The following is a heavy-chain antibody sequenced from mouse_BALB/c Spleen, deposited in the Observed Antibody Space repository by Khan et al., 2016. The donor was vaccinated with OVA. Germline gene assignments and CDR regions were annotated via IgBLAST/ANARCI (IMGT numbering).Heavy chain of an antibody. CDR1: GFSLSRYN. D-gene: IGHD2-14*01. Sequence: VQLVETGPGLVAPSQSLSITCTVSGFSLSRYNIHWVRQPPGKGLEWLGMIWGGGGTDYYSTLKNRLSIITDNSNSKAFLQMNSMQTADTATFYWTRAYYRYDGYYAMNNWGQGTSVTVSS. J-gene: IGHJ4*01. CDR2: IWGGGGT. V-gene: IGHV2-6-4*01. CDR3: TRAYYRYDGYYAMNN.